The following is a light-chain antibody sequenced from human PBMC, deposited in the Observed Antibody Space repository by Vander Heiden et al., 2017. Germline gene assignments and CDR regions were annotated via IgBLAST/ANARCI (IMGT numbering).Light chain of an antibody. J-gene: IGKJ2*01. V-gene: IGKV1-39*01. CDR3: QQSASTPVT. CDR2: ASS. CDR1: QSISSY. Sequence: IQMTQSPSYLAASVGDRVTITCRASQSISSYLNWYQQKPGKAPKLLIYASSSLQSGVPSRFSGSGSGTDFTLTISSLQPEDFATYYCQQSASTPVTFGQGTKLEIK.